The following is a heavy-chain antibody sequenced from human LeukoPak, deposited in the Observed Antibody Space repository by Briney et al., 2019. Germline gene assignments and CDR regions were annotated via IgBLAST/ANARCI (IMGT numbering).Heavy chain of an antibody. Sequence: GGSLRLSCEASGFTFRSYGMNWVRQAPGKGLEWLSYISSSRDSIYYADSVKGRFTISRDNAKNSLSLQMNSLRDEDTAVYYCARDPWYDVSGFSGDYWGQGTLVTVSS. V-gene: IGHV3-48*02. CDR2: ISSSRDSI. J-gene: IGHJ4*02. D-gene: IGHD3-22*01. CDR3: ARDPWYDVSGFSGDY. CDR1: GFTFRSYG.